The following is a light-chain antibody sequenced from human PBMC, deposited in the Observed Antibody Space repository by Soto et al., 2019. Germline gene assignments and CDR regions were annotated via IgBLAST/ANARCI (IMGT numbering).Light chain of an antibody. CDR1: SSNVGGYNY. J-gene: IGLJ3*02. CDR2: EGS. Sequence: QSVLTQPASVSGSPGQSITFSCTGTSSNVGGYNYVSWYHQHPGKAPKLMIYEGSKRPLGVSNRFSGSKSANKASLTISGLRAEDEADYDCCLYVGSATMVFGGGTKPTVL. V-gene: IGLV2-23*01. CDR3: CLYVGSATMV.